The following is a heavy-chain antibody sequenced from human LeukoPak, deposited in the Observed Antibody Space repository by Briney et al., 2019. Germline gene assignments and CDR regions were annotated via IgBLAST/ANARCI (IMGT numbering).Heavy chain of an antibody. CDR2: AYYTGST. CDR1: GGSISSYY. CDR3: AREGYGGYGPGTFDY. V-gene: IGHV4-59*01. J-gene: IGHJ4*02. D-gene: IGHD5-12*01. Sequence: PSETLSLTCTVSGGSISSYYWSWIRQPPGKGLEWIGNAYYTGSTNYNPSLKSRVTISVDTSKNQFSLKLSSVTAADTAVYYCAREGYGGYGPGTFDYWGQGTLVTVSS.